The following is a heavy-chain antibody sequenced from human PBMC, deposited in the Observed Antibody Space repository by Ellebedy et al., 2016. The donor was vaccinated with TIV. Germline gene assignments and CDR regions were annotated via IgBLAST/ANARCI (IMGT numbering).Heavy chain of an antibody. D-gene: IGHD2-15*01. CDR1: GFTFSSSS. V-gene: IGHV3-48*01. CDR3: AREMGYCSGGSCYARLYYYNAMDV. Sequence: LSLTCAASGFTFSSSSMNWVRQAPGKGLEWVSYISNGRSTIYYADSVKGRFTISSDNAKNSLYLQMNSLRAEDTAVYYCAREMGYCSGGSCYARLYYYNAMDVWGQGTTVTVSS. CDR2: ISNGRSTI. J-gene: IGHJ6*02.